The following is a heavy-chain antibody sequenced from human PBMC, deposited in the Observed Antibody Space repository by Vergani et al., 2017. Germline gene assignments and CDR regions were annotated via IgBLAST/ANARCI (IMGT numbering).Heavy chain of an antibody. CDR3: ARDNYSGSYSSWFDP. Sequence: QVQLQESGPGLVKPSETLSLTCTVSGGSISSYYWSWIRQPPGKGLEWIGYIYSSGSTNYNPSLKSRVTISVDTSKNQFALKLSSVTAADTAVYYCARDNYSGSYSSWFDPWGQGTLVTVSS. J-gene: IGHJ5*02. CDR1: GGSISSYY. D-gene: IGHD1-26*01. V-gene: IGHV4-59*01. CDR2: IYSSGST.